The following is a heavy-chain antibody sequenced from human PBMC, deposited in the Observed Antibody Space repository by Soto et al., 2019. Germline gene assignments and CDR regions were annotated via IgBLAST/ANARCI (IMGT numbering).Heavy chain of an antibody. J-gene: IGHJ5*02. D-gene: IGHD6-13*01. V-gene: IGHV2-5*02. CDR3: AHLRIAAAGIDRNWFDP. Sequence: QITLKESGPTLVKPTQTLTLTCTFSGFSLSTSGVGVGWIRQPPGKALEWLALIYWDDDKRYSPSLKSRLTITKDTSKSQVVLTMTNMDPVDTATYYCAHLRIAAAGIDRNWFDPWGQGTLVTVSS. CDR2: IYWDDDK. CDR1: GFSLSTSGVG.